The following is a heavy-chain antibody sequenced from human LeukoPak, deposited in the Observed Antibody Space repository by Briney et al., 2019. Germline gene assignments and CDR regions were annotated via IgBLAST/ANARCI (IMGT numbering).Heavy chain of an antibody. V-gene: IGHV4-61*01. Sequence: SETLFLTCTVSGGSVSSGSYYWSWIRQPPGRGLEWIAYIHYSGSAAYNPSLKSRVTISRDMSTNQFSLKMTSVTAADTAVYFCARDMGAPDYGSYSVDYWGQGTLVTVSS. CDR2: IHYSGSA. J-gene: IGHJ4*02. CDR3: ARDMGAPDYGSYSVDY. D-gene: IGHD4-23*01. CDR1: GGSVSSGSYY.